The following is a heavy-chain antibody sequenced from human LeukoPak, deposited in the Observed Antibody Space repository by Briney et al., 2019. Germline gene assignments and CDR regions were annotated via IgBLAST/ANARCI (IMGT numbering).Heavy chain of an antibody. CDR1: GYTFTGYY. CDR3: ARDLVPLYSGGTFDI. Sequence: GASVKVSCKASGYTFTGYYMHWVRQAPGQGLEWMGWINPNSGGTNYAQKFQGRVTMTRDTSISTAYMELSRLRSDDTAVYYCARDLVPLYSGGTFDIWGQGTMVTVSS. J-gene: IGHJ3*02. V-gene: IGHV1-2*02. CDR2: INPNSGGT. D-gene: IGHD2-15*01.